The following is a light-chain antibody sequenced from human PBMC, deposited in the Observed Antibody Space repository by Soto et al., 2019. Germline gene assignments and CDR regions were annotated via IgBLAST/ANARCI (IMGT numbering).Light chain of an antibody. J-gene: IGLJ7*01. CDR1: SSNFGAGYD. CDR2: GNI. V-gene: IGLV1-40*01. CDR3: QSYDNSLSAKV. Sequence: QAVVTQPPSVSEAPGQRVTISCTGSSSNFGAGYDVHWYQQLPGTAPKLLIYGNINRPSGVPDRFSGSKSGTSASLAITGLQAEDEAHYYCQSYDNSLSAKVFGGGTQLTVL.